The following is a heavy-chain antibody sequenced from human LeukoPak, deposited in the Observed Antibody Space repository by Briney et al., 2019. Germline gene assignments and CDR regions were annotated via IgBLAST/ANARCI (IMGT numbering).Heavy chain of an antibody. Sequence: PSETLSLTCAVYGGSFSGYYWSWIRQPPGKGLEWIGEINHSGSTNYNPSLKSRVTISVDTSKNQFSLKLSSVTAADTAVHYCARGITIFGVVITPYNWFDPWGQGTLVTVSS. J-gene: IGHJ5*02. D-gene: IGHD3-3*01. CDR3: ARGITIFGVVITPYNWFDP. V-gene: IGHV4-34*01. CDR2: INHSGST. CDR1: GGSFSGYY.